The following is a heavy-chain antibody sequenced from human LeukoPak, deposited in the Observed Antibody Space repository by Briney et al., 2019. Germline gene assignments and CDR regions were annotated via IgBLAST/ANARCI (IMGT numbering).Heavy chain of an antibody. D-gene: IGHD3-22*01. CDR2: ISSSSSYI. CDR1: GFTFSSYS. Sequence: GGSLRLSCAASGFTFSSYSMNWVRQAPGKGLEWVSSISSSSSYISYADSVKGRFTISRDNSKNTVYLQMNSLRAEDTAIYYCAKGNNYYDSSGYYDYWGQGTLVTVSS. V-gene: IGHV3-21*04. CDR3: AKGNNYYDSSGYYDY. J-gene: IGHJ4*02.